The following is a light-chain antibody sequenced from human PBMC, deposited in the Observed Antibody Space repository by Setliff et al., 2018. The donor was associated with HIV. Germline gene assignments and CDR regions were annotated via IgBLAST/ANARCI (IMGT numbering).Light chain of an antibody. CDR2: DVS. CDR3: CSYAGSSTFV. J-gene: IGLJ1*01. Sequence: QSALAQPASVSGSPGQSITISCTGTSSDVGGYNYVSWYQQHPGKAPKLMIYDVSKWPSGISHRFSGSKSGNTASLTISGLQAEDEAEYYCCSYAGSSTFVFGTGTKVTVL. CDR1: SSDVGGYNY. V-gene: IGLV2-23*02.